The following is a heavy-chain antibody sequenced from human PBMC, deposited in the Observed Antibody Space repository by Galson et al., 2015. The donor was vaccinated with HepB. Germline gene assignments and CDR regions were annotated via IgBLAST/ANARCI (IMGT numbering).Heavy chain of an antibody. CDR2: IYYSGST. CDR3: ARRADSSGWYEEGQYYFDY. D-gene: IGHD6-19*01. J-gene: IGHJ4*02. V-gene: IGHV4-39*01. Sequence: SETLSLTCTVSGGSISSSSYYWGWIRQPPGKGLEWIGSIYYSGSTYYNPSLKSRVTISVDTSKNQFSLKLSSVTAADTAVYYCARRADSSGWYEEGQYYFDYWGQGTLVTVSS. CDR1: GGSISSSSYY.